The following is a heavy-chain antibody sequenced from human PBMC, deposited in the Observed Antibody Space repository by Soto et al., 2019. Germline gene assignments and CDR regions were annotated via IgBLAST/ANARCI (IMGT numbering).Heavy chain of an antibody. J-gene: IGHJ4*02. CDR1: GFTFDDYA. CDR3: AKGHRYYYDSSGRAHYFDY. D-gene: IGHD3-22*01. CDR2: ISWNSGSI. Sequence: GGSLRLSCAASGFTFDDYAMHWVRQAPGNGLEWVSGISWNSGSIGYADSVKGRFTISRDNAKNSLYLQMNSLRAEDTAWYYCAKGHRYYYDSSGRAHYFDYWGQGTLVTVSS. V-gene: IGHV3-9*01.